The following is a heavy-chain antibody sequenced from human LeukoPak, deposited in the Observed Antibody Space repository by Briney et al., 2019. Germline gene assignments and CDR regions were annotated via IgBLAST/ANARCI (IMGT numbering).Heavy chain of an antibody. CDR1: GFTFGDYA. Sequence: GGSLRLSCAASGFTFGDYARHWVRQAPGKGLEWVSLISWDGGSTYYADSVKGRFTISRDNSKNSLYLQMNSLRAEDTALYYCAKGDLWSGDYYYYYMDVWGKGTTVTVSS. V-gene: IGHV3-43D*03. CDR2: ISWDGGST. CDR3: AKGDLWSGDYYYYYMDV. J-gene: IGHJ6*03. D-gene: IGHD3-3*01.